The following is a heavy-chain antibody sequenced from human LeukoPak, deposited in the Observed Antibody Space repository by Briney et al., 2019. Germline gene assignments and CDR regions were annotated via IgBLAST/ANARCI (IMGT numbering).Heavy chain of an antibody. V-gene: IGHV3-7*01. J-gene: IGHJ5*02. D-gene: IGHD1-26*01. Sequence: GGSLRLSCAASGFTVSSNEMSWVRQAPGKGLELVANIKEDGSEKYYVDSVKGRFTISRDNAKNSLYLQMNRLRAEDTALYYCVYGGSYYVAWGQGTLVTVSS. CDR3: VYGGSYYVA. CDR2: IKEDGSEK. CDR1: GFTVSSNE.